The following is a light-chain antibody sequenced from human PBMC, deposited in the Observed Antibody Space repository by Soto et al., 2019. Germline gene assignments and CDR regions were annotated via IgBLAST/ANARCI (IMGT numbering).Light chain of an antibody. CDR2: EVS. Sequence: QSVLTQPASVSGSPGQSITISCAGTTSDIGANNFVSWYQQRPGKAPKVIIYEVSNRPSGVSYRFSGSKSGNTASLTISGLQAEDEALYSCNAYTNTGARVFGTGTKLTVL. V-gene: IGLV2-14*01. CDR3: NAYTNTGARV. J-gene: IGLJ1*01. CDR1: TSDIGANNF.